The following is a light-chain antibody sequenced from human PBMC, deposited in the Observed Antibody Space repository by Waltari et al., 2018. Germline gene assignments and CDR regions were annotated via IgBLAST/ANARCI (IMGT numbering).Light chain of an antibody. CDR1: SSDVGHSPL. CDR3: CTYAGSGTWV. V-gene: IGLV2-23*02. J-gene: IGLJ3*02. Sequence: QSALTQPASVSGSPGQSITISCTATSSDVGHSPLVSWYQHDPGTAPRLMIYEVTKRPSGVSDRFSGSKSGNTASLTISGLQAEDEADYYCCTYAGSGTWVFGGGTKVTVL. CDR2: EVT.